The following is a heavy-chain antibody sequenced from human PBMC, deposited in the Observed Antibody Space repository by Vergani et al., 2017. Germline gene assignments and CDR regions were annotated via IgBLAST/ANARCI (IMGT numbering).Heavy chain of an antibody. V-gene: IGHV3-49*04. CDR2: IWSKPYGGTT. J-gene: IGHJ4*02. CDR1: GFTLGDYA. D-gene: IGHD3-22*01. Sequence: EVHLVESGGGLVQPGRSLRLSCSGSGFTLGDYAMTWVRQAPGKGLEWVAFIWSKPYGGTTEYAASVKGRFTISRDDSKSIAYLQMSSLKAEDTAVYYCAKLGYYYDSSGADYWGQGTLVTVSS. CDR3: AKLGYYYDSSGADY.